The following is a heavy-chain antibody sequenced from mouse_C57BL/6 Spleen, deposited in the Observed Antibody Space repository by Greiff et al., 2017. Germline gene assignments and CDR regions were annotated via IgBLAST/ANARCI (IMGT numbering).Heavy chain of an antibody. J-gene: IGHJ2*01. CDR3: ARYSTTVVFDY. Sequence: QVQLQQSGAELMKPGASVKLSCKATGYTFTGYWIEWVKQRPGNGLEWIGEILPGSGSTNYNENFKGKATFPAATSAYTAYMQLSTLTTEDSAVYYCARYSTTVVFDYWGQGTTLTVSS. D-gene: IGHD1-1*01. CDR1: GYTFTGYW. V-gene: IGHV1-9*01. CDR2: ILPGSGST.